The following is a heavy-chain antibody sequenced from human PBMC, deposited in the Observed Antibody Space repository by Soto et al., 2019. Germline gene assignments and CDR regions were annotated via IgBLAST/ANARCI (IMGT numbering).Heavy chain of an antibody. CDR3: AKHNSGNYHGGFDY. D-gene: IGHD1-26*01. V-gene: IGHV3-23*01. CDR1: GFTFNSYA. CDR2: FSGSGGST. J-gene: IGHJ4*02. Sequence: GGSLRLSCAASGFTFNSYAMSWVRQAPGKGLEWVSTFSGSGGSTYYADSVKGRFTISSDNSKNTLFLQMNSLRAEDTAVYYCAKHNSGNYHGGFDYWGQGPLVTVSS.